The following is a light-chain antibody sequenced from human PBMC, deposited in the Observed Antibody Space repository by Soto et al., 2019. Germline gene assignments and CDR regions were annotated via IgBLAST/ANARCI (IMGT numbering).Light chain of an antibody. J-gene: IGKJ1*01. V-gene: IGKV1-17*01. CDR1: QDIRSD. CDR3: LQNHGYTWT. CDR2: SAS. Sequence: DIQMTQSPFSLSASVGDRVTITCRASQDIRSDLGWYQQKSGTAPKRLIYSASNLQTGVPPRFSGSGSGTDFTLTISGLQPEDFATYYCLQNHGYTWTCGQGTKVDIK.